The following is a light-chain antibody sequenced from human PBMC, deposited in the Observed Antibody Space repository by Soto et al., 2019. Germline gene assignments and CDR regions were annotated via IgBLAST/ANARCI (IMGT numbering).Light chain of an antibody. J-gene: IGLJ1*01. CDR1: SSDVGSYNL. Sequence: QSLLTQPASVSVSPGQAITMSCTGTSSDVGSYNLVSWYQQHPGKAPKLMIYEGSRRPSGVSNRFSGSKSGNTASLTISGLQAEDEADYYCCSYAGSSTFYVFGTGTKVTVL. CDR2: EGS. V-gene: IGLV2-23*01. CDR3: CSYAGSSTFYV.